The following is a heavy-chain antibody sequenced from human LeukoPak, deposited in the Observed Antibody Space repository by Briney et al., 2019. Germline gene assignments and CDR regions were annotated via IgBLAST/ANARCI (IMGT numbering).Heavy chain of an antibody. V-gene: IGHV5-51*01. CDR1: GYTITSYW. J-gene: IGHJ3*02. CDR3: ARHAAADAFDI. Sequence: GESLKISCNGSGYTITSYWICWVRQMPGKGLEWMGIIFPGDSDTRYSPSFRGQVTISADKSISTANLQWSSLKASDTAIYYCARHAAADAFDIWGQGTMVTVSS. D-gene: IGHD6-25*01. CDR2: IFPGDSDT.